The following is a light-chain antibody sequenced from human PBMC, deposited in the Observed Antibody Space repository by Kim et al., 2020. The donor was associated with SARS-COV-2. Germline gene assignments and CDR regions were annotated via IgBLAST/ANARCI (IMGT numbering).Light chain of an antibody. V-gene: IGKV3-15*01. CDR3: QQYNNWRGS. J-gene: IGKJ4*01. CDR1: QSVSNN. CDR2: GAS. Sequence: EIVMTQSPATLSVSPGERATLSCRASQSVSNNLAWYQQKPGQAPRLLISGASTRATGIPARFSGSGSGTEFTLTISSLPSEDFAVYYCQQYNNWRGSFGGGTKVDIK.